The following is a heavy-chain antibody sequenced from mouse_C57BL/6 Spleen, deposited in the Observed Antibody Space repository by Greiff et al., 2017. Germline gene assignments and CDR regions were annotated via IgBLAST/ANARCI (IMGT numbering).Heavy chain of an antibody. J-gene: IGHJ3*01. CDR3: ARSLLQFAY. V-gene: IGHV1-54*01. CDR1: GYAFTNYL. Sequence: QVQLQQSGAELVRPGTSVKVSCKASGYAFTNYLIEWVKQRPGQGLEWIGVINPGSGGTNYNEKFKGKATLTADKSSSTAYMQLSSLTSEDSAVYFCARSLLQFAYWGQGTLVTVSA. CDR2: INPGSGGT. D-gene: IGHD2-3*01.